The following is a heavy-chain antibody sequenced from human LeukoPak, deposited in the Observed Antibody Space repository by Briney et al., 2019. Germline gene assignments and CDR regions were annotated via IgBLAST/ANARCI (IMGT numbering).Heavy chain of an antibody. D-gene: IGHD2-8*01. V-gene: IGHV4-59*01. J-gene: IGHJ5*02. CDR3: ATFRKEGTNGVCPTGFDP. CDR2: IYYSGST. CDR1: GGHISSYY. Sequence: PSETLSLTCTVSGGHISSYYWSWIRQPPGKGLEWIGYIYYSGSTNYNPSLKSRVTISVDTSKNQFTLKLSTVTAADTSVYYCATFRKEGTNGVCPTGFDPWGQGTLVTASS.